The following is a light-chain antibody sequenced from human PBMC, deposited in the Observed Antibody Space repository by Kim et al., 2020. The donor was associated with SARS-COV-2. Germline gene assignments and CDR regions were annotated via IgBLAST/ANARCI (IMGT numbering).Light chain of an antibody. CDR3: QAWDSSTHYV. CDR2: QDS. CDR1: KLGDKY. V-gene: IGLV3-1*01. J-gene: IGLJ1*01. Sequence: SPGQTASITCSGDKLGDKYACWYQQKPGPSPVLVIYQDSKRPSGIPERFSGSNSGNTATLTISGTQAMDEADYYCQAWDSSTHYVFGTGTKVTVL.